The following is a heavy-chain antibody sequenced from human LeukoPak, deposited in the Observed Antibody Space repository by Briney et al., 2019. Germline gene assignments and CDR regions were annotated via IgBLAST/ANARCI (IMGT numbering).Heavy chain of an antibody. V-gene: IGHV6-1*01. CDR1: GDSVSSNSAA. CDR3: AREVYGLAVAGKDLTWFDP. CDR2: TYYRSKWYN. Sequence: SQTLSLTCAISGDSVSSNSAAWNWIRQSPSRGLEWLGRTYYRSKWYNDYAVSVKSRITINPDTSKNQFSLQLNSVTPEDTAVYYCAREVYGLAVAGKDLTWFDPWGQGTLVTVSS. J-gene: IGHJ5*02. D-gene: IGHD6-19*01.